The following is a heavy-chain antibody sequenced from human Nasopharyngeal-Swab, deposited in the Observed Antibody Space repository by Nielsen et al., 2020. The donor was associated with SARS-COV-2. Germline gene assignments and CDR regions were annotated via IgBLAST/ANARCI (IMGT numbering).Heavy chain of an antibody. J-gene: IGHJ2*01. CDR3: AKDLDWNWYFDL. CDR2: ISGSGGST. D-gene: IGHD1-1*01. CDR1: GFTFSSYA. Sequence: SLSCAASGFTFSSYAMSWVRQAPGKGLEWVSAISGSGGSTYYADSVKGRFTISRDNSKNTLYLQMNSLRAEDTAVYYCAKDLDWNWYFDLWGRGTLVTVSS. V-gene: IGHV3-23*01.